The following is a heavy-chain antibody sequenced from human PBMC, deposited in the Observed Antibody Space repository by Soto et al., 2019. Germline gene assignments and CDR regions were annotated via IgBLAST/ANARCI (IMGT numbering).Heavy chain of an antibody. CDR2: IVVGSGNT. Sequence: SVKVSCKASGFTFTSSAVQWVRQARGQRLEWIGWIVVGSGNTNYAQKFQERVTMTRDTSTSTVYMELSSLRSEDTAVYYCARVIGGWYYFDYWGQGTLVTVSS. V-gene: IGHV1-58*01. J-gene: IGHJ4*02. D-gene: IGHD3-16*02. CDR3: ARVIGGWYYFDY. CDR1: GFTFTSSA.